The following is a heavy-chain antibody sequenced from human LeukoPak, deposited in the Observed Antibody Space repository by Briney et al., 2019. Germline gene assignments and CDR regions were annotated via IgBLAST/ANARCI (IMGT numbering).Heavy chain of an antibody. CDR2: IYSGGST. CDR1: GFTVSSNY. Sequence: GGSLRLSCAASGFTVSSNYMSWVRQAPGKGLEWVSVIYSGGSTYYADSVKGRFTISRDNSKNTLYLQMNSLRAEDTAVYYCATYHQGYSSSWYLGYYYYYGMDVWGQGTTVTVSS. J-gene: IGHJ6*02. D-gene: IGHD6-13*01. CDR3: ATYHQGYSSSWYLGYYYYYGMDV. V-gene: IGHV3-53*01.